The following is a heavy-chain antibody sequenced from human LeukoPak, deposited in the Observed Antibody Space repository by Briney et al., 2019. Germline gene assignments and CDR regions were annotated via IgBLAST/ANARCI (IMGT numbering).Heavy chain of an antibody. CDR2: ISPSGDRT. J-gene: IGHJ4*02. D-gene: IGHD3-22*01. CDR1: GFTFSSYA. V-gene: IGHV3-23*01. Sequence: TGASLRLSCAASGFTFSSYAMSWVRQAPGKGLEWVSFISPSGDRTSNADSVEGRFTISRDNTRNTLYLQMNSLRDEDTGVYYCAIMHGYYDGSGFWVQWGQGTLVTVSS. CDR3: AIMHGYYDGSGFWVQ.